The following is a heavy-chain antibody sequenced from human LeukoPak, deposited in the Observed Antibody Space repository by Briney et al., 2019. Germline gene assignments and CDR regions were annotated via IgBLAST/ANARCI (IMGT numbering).Heavy chain of an antibody. CDR3: ARVGGRWLQFDY. V-gene: IGHV1-46*01. J-gene: IGHJ4*02. CDR1: GYTFTSYF. D-gene: IGHD5-24*01. Sequence: ASVKVSCKASGYTFTSYFMHWVRQAPGQGLEWMGIINPSGGSTSYAQKFQGRVTMTRDMSTSTVYMELSSLRSEDTAVYYCARVGGRWLQFDYWGQGTLVTVSS. CDR2: INPSGGST.